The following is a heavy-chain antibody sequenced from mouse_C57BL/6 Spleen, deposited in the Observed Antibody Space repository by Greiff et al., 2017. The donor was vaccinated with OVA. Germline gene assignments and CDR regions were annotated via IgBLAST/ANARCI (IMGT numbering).Heavy chain of an antibody. Sequence: QVQLKESGAELARPGASVKMSCKASGYTFTSYTMHWVKQRPGQGLEWIGYINPSSGYTKYNQKFKDKATLTADKSSSTAYMQLSSLTSEDSAVYYCARDYGSTHYYAMDYWGQGTSVTVSS. D-gene: IGHD1-1*01. CDR2: INPSSGYT. CDR1: GYTFTSYT. J-gene: IGHJ4*01. CDR3: ARDYGSTHYYAMDY. V-gene: IGHV1-4*01.